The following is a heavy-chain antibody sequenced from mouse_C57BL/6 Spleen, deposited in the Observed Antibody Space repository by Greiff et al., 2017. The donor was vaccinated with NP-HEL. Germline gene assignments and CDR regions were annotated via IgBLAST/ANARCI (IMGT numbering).Heavy chain of an antibody. Sequence: QVQLQQSGAELVRPGASVKLSCKASGYTFTDYYINWVKQRPGQGLEWIARIYPGSGNTYYNEKFKGKATLTAEKSSSTAYMQLSSLTSEDSAVYFCARIEIPTTGYYDMDYWGQGTSVTVSS. CDR1: GYTFTDYY. CDR2: IYPGSGNT. CDR3: ARIEIPTTGYYDMDY. V-gene: IGHV1-76*01. D-gene: IGHD1-1*01. J-gene: IGHJ4*01.